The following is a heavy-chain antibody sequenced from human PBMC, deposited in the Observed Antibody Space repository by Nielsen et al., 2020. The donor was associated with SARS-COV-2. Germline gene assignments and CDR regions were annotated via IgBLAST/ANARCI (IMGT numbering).Heavy chain of an antibody. D-gene: IGHD2-2*01. Sequence: SLKISCAASGFTFDDYAMHWVRQAPGKGLEWVSGISWNSGSIGYADSVKGRFTISRDNSKNMLYLQMNSLRAEDTAVYYCAKSHCSSTSCYFGADAFDIWGQGTMVTVSS. CDR2: ISWNSGSI. J-gene: IGHJ3*02. CDR1: GFTFDDYA. V-gene: IGHV3-9*01. CDR3: AKSHCSSTSCYFGADAFDI.